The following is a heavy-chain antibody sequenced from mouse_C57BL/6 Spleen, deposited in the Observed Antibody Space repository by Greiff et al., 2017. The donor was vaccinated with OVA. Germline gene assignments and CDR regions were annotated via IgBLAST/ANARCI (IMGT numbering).Heavy chain of an antibody. CDR1: GYTFTDYY. CDR3: ARKSLLFDYWYFDV. V-gene: IGHV1-26*01. Sequence: EVQLQQSGPELVKPGASVKISCKASGYTFTDYYMNWVKQSHGKSLEWIGDINPNNGGTSYNQKFKGKATLTVDKSSSTAYMELRSLTSEDSAVYYCARKSLLFDYWYFDVWGTGTTVTVSS. D-gene: IGHD2-1*01. J-gene: IGHJ1*03. CDR2: INPNNGGT.